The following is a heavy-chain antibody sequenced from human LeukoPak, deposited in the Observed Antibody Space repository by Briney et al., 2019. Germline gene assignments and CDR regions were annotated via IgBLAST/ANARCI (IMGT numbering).Heavy chain of an antibody. CDR1: GFTFSSYA. D-gene: IGHD1-14*01. V-gene: IGHV3-30*04. CDR2: ISYDGSNK. Sequence: GGSLRLSCAASGFTFSSYAMHWVRQAPGKGLEWVAIISYDGSNKYYAESVKGRFTISRDNSKNTLYLQMNSLRAEDTAVYYCARVYRTFVDYWGQGTLVTVSS. J-gene: IGHJ4*02. CDR3: ARVYRTFVDY.